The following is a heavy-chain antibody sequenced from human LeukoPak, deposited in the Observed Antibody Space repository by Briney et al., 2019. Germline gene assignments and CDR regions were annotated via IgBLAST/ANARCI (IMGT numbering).Heavy chain of an antibody. CDR3: ARQRRSSGWPNDY. V-gene: IGHV5-51*01. Sequence: GESLKISCKGSGYTFTSYWIGWVRQMPGKGLELMGIIYPGDSDTRYSPSFQGQVTISADKSISTAYLQWSSLKASDTAMYYCARQRRSSGWPNDYWGQGTLVTVSS. CDR1: GYTFTSYW. J-gene: IGHJ4*02. CDR2: IYPGDSDT. D-gene: IGHD6-19*01.